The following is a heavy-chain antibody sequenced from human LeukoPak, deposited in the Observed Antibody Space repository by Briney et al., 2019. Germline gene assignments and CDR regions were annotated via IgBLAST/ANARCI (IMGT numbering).Heavy chain of an antibody. CDR2: IYYSGST. D-gene: IGHD3-3*01. Sequence: SETLSLTCTVSGGSISSSSYYWGWIRQPPGKGLEWIGSIYYSGSTYYNPSLKSRVTISVDTSKNQFSLKLSSVTAADTAVYYCARLTTIIDFDYWGQGTLATVSS. V-gene: IGHV4-39*01. CDR1: GGSISSSSYY. CDR3: ARLTTIIDFDY. J-gene: IGHJ4*02.